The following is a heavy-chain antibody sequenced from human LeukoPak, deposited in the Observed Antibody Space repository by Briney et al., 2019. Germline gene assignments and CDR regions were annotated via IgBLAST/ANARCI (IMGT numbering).Heavy chain of an antibody. D-gene: IGHD3-22*01. J-gene: IGHJ4*02. V-gene: IGHV3-21*01. CDR1: GFTFSSYS. CDR2: ISSSSSYI. Sequence: SGGSLRLSCAASGFTFSSYSMNWVRQAPGKGLEWVSSISSSSSYIYYADSVKGRFTISRDNAKNSLYLQMNSLRAEDTAVYYCARVGEYYDSSGYRDYWGQGTLVTVSS. CDR3: ARVGEYYDSSGYRDY.